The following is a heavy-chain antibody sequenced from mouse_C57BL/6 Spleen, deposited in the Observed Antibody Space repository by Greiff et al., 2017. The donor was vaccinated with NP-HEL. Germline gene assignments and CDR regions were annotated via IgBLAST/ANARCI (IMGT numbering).Heavy chain of an antibody. CDR3: ARVGLPHYAMDY. V-gene: IGHV1-52*01. D-gene: IGHD2-4*01. J-gene: IGHJ4*01. CDR2: IDPSDSET. Sequence: VKLQQPGAELVRPGSSVKLSCKASGYTFTSYWMHWVKQRPIQGLEWIGNIDPSDSETHYNQKFKDKATLTVDKSSSTAYMQLSSLTSEDSAVYYCARVGLPHYAMDYWGQGTSVTVSS. CDR1: GYTFTSYW.